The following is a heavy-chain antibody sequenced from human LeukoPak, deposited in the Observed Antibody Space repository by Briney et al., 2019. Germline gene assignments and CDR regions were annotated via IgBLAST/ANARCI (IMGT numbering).Heavy chain of an antibody. Sequence: PSETLSLTCTVSGGSISTYYWNWIRQPPGKGLEWIGYIYYSGSTNYNPSLKSRVTISVDTSKNQFSLKLSSVTAADTAVYYCARAKIAFDIWGQGTMVTVSS. J-gene: IGHJ3*02. CDR2: IYYSGST. CDR3: ARAKIAFDI. CDR1: GGSISTYY. V-gene: IGHV4-59*01.